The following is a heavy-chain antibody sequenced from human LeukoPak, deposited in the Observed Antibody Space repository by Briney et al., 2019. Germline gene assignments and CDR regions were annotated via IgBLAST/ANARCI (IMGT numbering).Heavy chain of an antibody. V-gene: IGHV4-34*01. Sequence: PSETLSLTCAVYGGSLSDYYWSWIRQSPGKGLEWIGSIYYSGSTYYKSSLKSRVTISVDTSKNQFSLRLSSVTAADTAVYYCARVYCSGGSCYDSRGWFDPWGQGTLVTVSS. D-gene: IGHD2-15*01. CDR2: IYYSGST. J-gene: IGHJ5*02. CDR3: ARVYCSGGSCYDSRGWFDP. CDR1: GGSLSDYY.